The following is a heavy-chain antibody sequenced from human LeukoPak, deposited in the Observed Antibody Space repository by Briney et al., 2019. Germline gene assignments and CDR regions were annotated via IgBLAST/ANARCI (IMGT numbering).Heavy chain of an antibody. V-gene: IGHV6-1*01. J-gene: IGHJ3*02. Sequence: SQTLSLTCAISGDSVSSNSAAWNWIRQSPSRGLEWLGRTYYSSKWYNDYAVSVKSRITIHPDTSKSQFSLQLNSVTPEDTALYYCARGAVAVRNAFDIWGQGTMVTVSS. CDR3: ARGAVAVRNAFDI. CDR2: TYYSSKWYN. CDR1: GDSVSSNSAA. D-gene: IGHD6-19*01.